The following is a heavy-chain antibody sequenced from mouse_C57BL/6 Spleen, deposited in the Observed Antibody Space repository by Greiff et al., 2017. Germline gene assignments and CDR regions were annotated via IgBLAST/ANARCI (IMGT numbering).Heavy chain of an antibody. J-gene: IGHJ3*01. Sequence: QVQLKESGAELVKPGASVKISCKASGYAFSSYWMNWVKQRPGKGLEWIGQIYPGDGDTNYNGKFKGKATLTADKSSSTAYVQLRSLTSEDSAVYFCAPSYYSNYEAWFAYWGQGTLVTVSA. V-gene: IGHV1-80*01. CDR2: IYPGDGDT. D-gene: IGHD2-5*01. CDR3: APSYYSNYEAWFAY. CDR1: GYAFSSYW.